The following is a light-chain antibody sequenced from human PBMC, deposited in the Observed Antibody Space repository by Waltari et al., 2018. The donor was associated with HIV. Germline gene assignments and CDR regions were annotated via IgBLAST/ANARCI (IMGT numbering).Light chain of an antibody. J-gene: IGLJ2*01. Sequence: QSALTQPASVSGSPGSSLTISCPGTSRDVGRYNLVSWYQQYPGKATTLMIYEVSKRPSGVSNRFSGSKSADTASLTISGLQAEDEADYYCCSYAGSSTYVVFGGGTKLTVL. CDR1: SRDVGRYNL. CDR2: EVS. CDR3: CSYAGSSTYVV. V-gene: IGLV2-23*02.